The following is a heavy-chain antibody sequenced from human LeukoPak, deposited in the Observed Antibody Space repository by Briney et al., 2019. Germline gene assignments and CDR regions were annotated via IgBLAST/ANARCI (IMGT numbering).Heavy chain of an antibody. J-gene: IGHJ4*02. Sequence: SETLSLTCAVYGGSFSGYYWSWIRQPPGKGLEWIGEINHSGSTNYNPSLKSRVTISVDTSKNQFSLKLSSVTAADTAVYYCATSLRGVYGDTGYFDYWGQGTLVTVSS. D-gene: IGHD4-17*01. CDR1: GGSFSGYY. CDR3: ATSLRGVYGDTGYFDY. CDR2: INHSGST. V-gene: IGHV4-34*01.